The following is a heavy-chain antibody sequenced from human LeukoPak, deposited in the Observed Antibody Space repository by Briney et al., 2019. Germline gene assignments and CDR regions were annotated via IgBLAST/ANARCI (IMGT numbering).Heavy chain of an antibody. V-gene: IGHV1-2*02. CDR2: INPNSGGT. CDR3: ARGAVAGGRYFDY. CDR1: GYTFTGYY. J-gene: IGHJ4*02. Sequence: ASVKVSCKASGYTFTGYYMHWVRQAPGQGLEWMGWINPNSGGTNYAQKFQGRVTMTRDTSTSTVYMELSSLRSEDTAVYYCARGAVAGGRYFDYWGQGTLVTVSS. D-gene: IGHD6-19*01.